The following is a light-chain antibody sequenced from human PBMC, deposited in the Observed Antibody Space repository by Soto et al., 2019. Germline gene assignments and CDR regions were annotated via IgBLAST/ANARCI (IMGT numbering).Light chain of an antibody. V-gene: IGKV3-20*01. J-gene: IGKJ5*01. CDR2: GTS. CDR3: QQYDNWPIT. Sequence: EIVLPQSPGPLSVSPGERATLSCRASQTISSNHLAWSQQKPGQAPSLLIYGTSSRATGIPDRFSGSGSGTDFTLTISRLEPEDSAIYYCQQYDNWPITFGQGTRLEIK. CDR1: QTISSNH.